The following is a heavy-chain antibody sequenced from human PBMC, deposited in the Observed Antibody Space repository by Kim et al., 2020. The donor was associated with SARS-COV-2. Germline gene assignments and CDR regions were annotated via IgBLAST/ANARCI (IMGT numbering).Heavy chain of an antibody. J-gene: IGHJ4*02. V-gene: IGHV3-74*01. Sequence: YADSVQGRVTIPRDNARNTLYLQMNSVRAEATAVYYCARAYSGSPGYFDYWGQGTLVTVSS. D-gene: IGHD1-26*01. CDR3: ARAYSGSPGYFDY.